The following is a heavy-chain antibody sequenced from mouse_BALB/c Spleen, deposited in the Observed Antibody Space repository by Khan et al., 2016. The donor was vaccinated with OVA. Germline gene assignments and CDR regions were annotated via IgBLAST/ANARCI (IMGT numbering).Heavy chain of an antibody. CDR3: ASGGYWYFDV. D-gene: IGHD1-1*02. CDR1: GYTFTNYG. V-gene: IGHV9-3-1*01. J-gene: IGHJ1*01. CDR2: INTYTGEP. Sequence: LVESVPESKKPGETAKISCKASGYTFTNYGMNWVKQAPGKGLKWMGWINTYTGEPKYVDDFKGRFAFSLETSASTAYLQITDLQHADSATYFCASGGYWYFDVWDAETTVTVSS.